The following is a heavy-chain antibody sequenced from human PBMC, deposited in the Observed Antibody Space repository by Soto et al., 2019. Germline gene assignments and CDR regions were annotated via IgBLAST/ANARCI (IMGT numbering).Heavy chain of an antibody. CDR3: ARDRHNNFFDP. J-gene: IGHJ5*02. D-gene: IGHD6-6*01. V-gene: IGHV4-31*03. CDR2: IYYSGST. CDR1: GASMSSGGYY. Sequence: SETLSLTCTVSGASMSSGGYYWTWIRQSPGKGLEWIGHIYYSGSTYYNPSLESRVAISLDTSRSQFSLTLHSVTAADTAIYYCARDRHNNFFDPWGQGTLVTVS.